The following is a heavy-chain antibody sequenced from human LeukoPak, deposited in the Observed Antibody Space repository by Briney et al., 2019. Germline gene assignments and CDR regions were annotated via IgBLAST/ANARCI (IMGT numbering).Heavy chain of an antibody. CDR1: GGSFSGYY. Sequence: PSETLSLTCAVYGGSFSGYYWSWIRQPPGKGLEWIGEINHSGSTNYNPPLKSRVTISVDTSKNQFSLKLSSVTAADTAVYYCARRTRGFDYWGQGTLVTVSS. V-gene: IGHV4-34*01. CDR2: INHSGST. D-gene: IGHD3-3*01. CDR3: ARRTRGFDY. J-gene: IGHJ4*02.